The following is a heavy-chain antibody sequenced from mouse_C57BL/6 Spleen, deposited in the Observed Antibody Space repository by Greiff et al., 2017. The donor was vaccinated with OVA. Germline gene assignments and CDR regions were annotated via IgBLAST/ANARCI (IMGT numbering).Heavy chain of an antibody. J-gene: IGHJ2*01. D-gene: IGHD1-1*01. V-gene: IGHV1-69*01. CDR1: GYTFTSYW. Sequence: QVQLQQPGAELVMPGASVKLSCKASGYTFTSYWMHWVKQRPGQGLEWIGEIDPSDSYTNYNQKFKGKSTLTVDKSSSTAYMQLSSLTSEDATVYYCASRGYGSSYLDYWGQGTTLTVSS. CDR2: IDPSDSYT. CDR3: ASRGYGSSYLDY.